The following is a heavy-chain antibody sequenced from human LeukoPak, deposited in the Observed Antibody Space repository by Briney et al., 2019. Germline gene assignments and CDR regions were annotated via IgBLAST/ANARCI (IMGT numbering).Heavy chain of an antibody. Sequence: PGGSLRLSCAASGFTFSSYAMHWVRQAPGKGLEWVAVISYDGSNKYYADSVKGRFTISRDNSKNTLYLQMNSLRAEDTAVYYCARSERVIVVVITPLDYWGQGTLVTVSS. J-gene: IGHJ4*02. CDR3: ARSERVIVVVITPLDY. D-gene: IGHD3-22*01. V-gene: IGHV3-30*01. CDR2: ISYDGSNK. CDR1: GFTFSSYA.